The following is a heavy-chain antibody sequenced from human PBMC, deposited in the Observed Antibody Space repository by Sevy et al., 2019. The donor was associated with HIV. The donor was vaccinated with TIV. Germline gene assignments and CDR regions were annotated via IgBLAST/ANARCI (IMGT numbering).Heavy chain of an antibody. V-gene: IGHV3-23*01. CDR2: ISDSGGST. D-gene: IGHD2-2*01. CDR3: AKGGDQLPDAIDI. Sequence: GGSLRLSCAASGFTFSSYAMSWVRQAPGKGLEWVSAISDSGGSTYYADSVKGRFTISRDNSKNTLYLQMNSLRAEDTAVYYCAKGGDQLPDAIDIWGQGTMVTVSS. J-gene: IGHJ3*02. CDR1: GFTFSSYA.